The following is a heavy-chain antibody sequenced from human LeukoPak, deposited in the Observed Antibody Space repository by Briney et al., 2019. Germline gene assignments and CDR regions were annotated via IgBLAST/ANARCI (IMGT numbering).Heavy chain of an antibody. CDR3: AKKRHFGSGSADFDY. CDR2: ISNIGGST. V-gene: IGHV3-23*01. J-gene: IGHJ4*02. CDR1: GFAFSSYA. D-gene: IGHD3-10*01. Sequence: GGSLRLSCAASGFAFSSYAMSWVRQTPGKGLEWVSGISNIGGSTYYADSVKGRFTISRDKSKNTLFLQMNSLRAEDTALYYCAKKRHFGSGSADFDYWGQGTLVTVSP.